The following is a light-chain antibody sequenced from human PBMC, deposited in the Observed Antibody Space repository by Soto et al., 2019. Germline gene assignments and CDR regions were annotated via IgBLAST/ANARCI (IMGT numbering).Light chain of an antibody. CDR2: DVS. Sequence: IQMTQSPSTLSASVGDRVTITCRASQSISSWLAWYQQKPGKAPKLLIYDVSSLESGVPSRFSGSGSGTDFTLTITDLQSEDFAVYYCQQLNYWPRITFGQGTRLEIK. CDR3: QQLNYWPRIT. CDR1: QSISSW. J-gene: IGKJ5*01. V-gene: IGKV1-5*01.